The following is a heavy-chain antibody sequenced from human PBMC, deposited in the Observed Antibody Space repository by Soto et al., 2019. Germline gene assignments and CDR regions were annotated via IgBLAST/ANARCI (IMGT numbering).Heavy chain of an antibody. CDR2: SSNSGTFA. CDR1: GFTFSDYY. D-gene: IGHD1-1*01. Sequence: PGGSPRLSCAASGFTFSDYYMSWVRQAPGRGLEWISYSSNSGTFARYATSVKGRFSISRDNANNSLYLEMNSLRVEDTAVYYCARSGDNFNVLDYWGQGTPVTVSS. CDR3: ARSGDNFNVLDY. V-gene: IGHV3-11*06. J-gene: IGHJ4*02.